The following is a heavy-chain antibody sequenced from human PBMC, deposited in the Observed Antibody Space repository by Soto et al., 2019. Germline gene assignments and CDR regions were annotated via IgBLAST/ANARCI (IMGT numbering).Heavy chain of an antibody. CDR1: GYTFTSYG. Sequence: ASVKVSCKXSGYTFTSYGISWVRQAPGQGLEWMGWISAYNGNTNYAQKLQGRVTMTTDTSTSTAYMELRSLRSDDTAVYYCARTSSSWPFYYYYYYGMDVWGQGTTVTVSS. J-gene: IGHJ6*02. CDR3: ARTSSSWPFYYYYYYGMDV. CDR2: ISAYNGNT. V-gene: IGHV1-18*01. D-gene: IGHD6-13*01.